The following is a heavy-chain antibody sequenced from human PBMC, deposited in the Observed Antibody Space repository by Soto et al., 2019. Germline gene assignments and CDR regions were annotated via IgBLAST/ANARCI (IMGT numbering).Heavy chain of an antibody. CDR1: GYRFTNYG. V-gene: IGHV1-18*01. CDR2: ISPYDGNR. J-gene: IGHJ4*02. CDR3: ARTKDLDY. Sequence: QVQLVQSGGEVKNPGASVKVSCKASGYRFTNYGIAWVRQAPGQGLEWMGWISPYDGNRNYAQKFRGRVTMTTDASTTTAYMELRSLRSDDTAVYDCARTKDLDYWGQGCLVTVSS.